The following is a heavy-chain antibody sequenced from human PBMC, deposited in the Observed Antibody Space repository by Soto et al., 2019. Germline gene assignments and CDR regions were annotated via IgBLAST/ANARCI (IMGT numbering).Heavy chain of an antibody. D-gene: IGHD4-17*01. J-gene: IGHJ4*02. Sequence: SETLSLTCTVSGGSISSGGYYWSWIRQHPGKGLEWIGYIYYSGSTYYNPSLKSRVTISVDTSKNQFSLKLSSVTAADTAVYYCARAPVTWQKRLFDYWGQGPRVTVSS. CDR2: IYYSGST. CDR3: ARAPVTWQKRLFDY. CDR1: GGSISSGGYY. V-gene: IGHV4-31*03.